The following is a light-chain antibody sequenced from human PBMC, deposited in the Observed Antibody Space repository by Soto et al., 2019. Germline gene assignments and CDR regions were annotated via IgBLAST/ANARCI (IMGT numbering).Light chain of an antibody. CDR1: PSDVGGSNS. Sequence: QSALTQPPSASGSPGQSVTISCTGTPSDVGGSNSVSWYQQHPGTAPNLMIYDVNKRPSGVPDRFSGSKSGNTASLTVSGLQAADEAYYFCSSYAPSDVVFGGGTQLTVL. CDR2: DVN. V-gene: IGLV2-8*01. CDR3: SSYAPSDVV. J-gene: IGLJ2*01.